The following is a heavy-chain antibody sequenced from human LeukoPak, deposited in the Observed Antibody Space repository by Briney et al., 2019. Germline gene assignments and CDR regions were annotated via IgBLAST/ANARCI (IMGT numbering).Heavy chain of an antibody. D-gene: IGHD6-13*01. V-gene: IGHV4-34*01. CDR3: ARGSDPGIAAAGTLLPFAY. CDR1: GGSFSGYY. J-gene: IGHJ4*02. Sequence: SETLSLTCAVYGGSFSGYYWSWIRQPPGKGLEWIGEINHSGSTNYNPSLKSRVTISVDTSKNQFSLKLSSVTAADTAVYYCARGSDPGIAAAGTLLPFAYWGQGTLVTVSS. CDR2: INHSGST.